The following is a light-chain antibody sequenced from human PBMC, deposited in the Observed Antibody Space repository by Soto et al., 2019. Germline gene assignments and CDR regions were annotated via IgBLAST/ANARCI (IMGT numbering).Light chain of an antibody. CDR3: QQYINLWT. J-gene: IGKJ1*01. V-gene: IGKV3-15*01. Sequence: EIVMTQSPATLSVSPGERVTLSCRASQSVSSNLAWYQQKPGQSPRLLIYGASTRATGIPARFSGSGSGTEFTLTISSLQSEDFAVYYCQQYINLWTFGQGTKVE. CDR1: QSVSSN. CDR2: GAS.